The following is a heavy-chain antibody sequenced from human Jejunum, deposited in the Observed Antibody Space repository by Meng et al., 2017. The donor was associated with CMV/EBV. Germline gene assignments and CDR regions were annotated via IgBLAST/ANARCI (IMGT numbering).Heavy chain of an antibody. D-gene: IGHD3-3*01. CDR3: ARLGDNFWSGPDAFDI. J-gene: IGHJ3*02. V-gene: IGHV3-7*01. Sequence: FTFSSEWMSWVRQAPGKGLEWVANIRRDGGEKYYVDSVKGRFTISRDNAENSLFLQMNSLRAEDTAVYYCARLGDNFWSGPDAFDIWGQGTMVTVSS. CDR2: IRRDGGEK. CDR1: FTFSSEW.